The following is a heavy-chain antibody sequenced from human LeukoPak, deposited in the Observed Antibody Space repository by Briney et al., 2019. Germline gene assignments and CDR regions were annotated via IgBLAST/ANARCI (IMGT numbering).Heavy chain of an antibody. D-gene: IGHD3-10*01. CDR1: GYTFTGQY. CDR2: INSNSGGT. Sequence: ASVKVSCKASGYTFTGQYMHWVRQAPGQGLEWMGRINSNSGGTSYAQNFQGRVTMTRDTSISTAYMEVSGLTSDDTAVYYCARGGSGSGYLYYFDSWGQGTLVSVSS. CDR3: ARGGSGSGYLYYFDS. V-gene: IGHV1-2*06. J-gene: IGHJ4*02.